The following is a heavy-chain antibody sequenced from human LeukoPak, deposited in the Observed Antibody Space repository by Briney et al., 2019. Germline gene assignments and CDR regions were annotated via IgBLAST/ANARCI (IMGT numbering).Heavy chain of an antibody. V-gene: IGHV3-23*01. Sequence: GGSLRLSCVATGFSFSTSDMSWVRQAPGKRLEWVSAISGSGGSTYYADSVKGRFTISRDNSKNTLYLQMNSLRAEDTAVYYCAKEGGISSSGWYYFDYWGQGTLVTVSS. CDR1: GFSFSTSD. D-gene: IGHD6-19*01. CDR2: ISGSGGST. J-gene: IGHJ4*02. CDR3: AKEGGISSSGWYYFDY.